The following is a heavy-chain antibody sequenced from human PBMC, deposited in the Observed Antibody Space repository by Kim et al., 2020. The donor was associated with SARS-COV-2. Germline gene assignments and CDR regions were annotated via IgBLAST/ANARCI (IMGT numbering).Heavy chain of an antibody. J-gene: IGHJ4*02. D-gene: IGHD6-13*01. V-gene: IGHV1-8*01. Sequence: ASVTVSCKASGYIFTSYDINWVRQATGQGLEWMGWMNPNSGNTGYAQKFQGRVTMTRNTSITTAYMELSSLRYEDTAVYYCARRIAATGTPIGYWGQGTLVTVSS. CDR3: ARRIAATGTPIGY. CDR1: GYIFTSYD. CDR2: MNPNSGNT.